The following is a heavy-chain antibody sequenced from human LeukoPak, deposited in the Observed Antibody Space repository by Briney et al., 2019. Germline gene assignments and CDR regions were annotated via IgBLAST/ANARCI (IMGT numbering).Heavy chain of an antibody. Sequence: SQTLSLTCTVSGGSISSGGYYWSWIRQHPGKGLEWIGYIYYSGSTYYNPSLKSRVTISVDTSKNQFSLKLSSVTAADTAVYYCARSRDFWSGYYFDYWGQGTLVTVSS. CDR2: IYYSGST. CDR1: GGSISSGGYY. V-gene: IGHV4-31*03. J-gene: IGHJ4*02. D-gene: IGHD3-3*01. CDR3: ARSRDFWSGYYFDY.